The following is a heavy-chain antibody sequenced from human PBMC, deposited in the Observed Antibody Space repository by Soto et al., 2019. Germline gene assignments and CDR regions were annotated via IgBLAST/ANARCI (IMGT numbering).Heavy chain of an antibody. D-gene: IGHD5-18*01. CDR1: GCPFSSYA. J-gene: IGHJ4*02. Sequence: GGSLRLSCASSGCPFSSYAMHWVRQAPGKGLEWVANINQDGSDQYYVDSVKGRFTISRDNAKNSLYLQMNSLRAEDTAVYYCTRDPPRKSAMVDDYWGQGTLVTVSS. V-gene: IGHV3-7*01. CDR3: TRDPPRKSAMVDDY. CDR2: INQDGSDQ.